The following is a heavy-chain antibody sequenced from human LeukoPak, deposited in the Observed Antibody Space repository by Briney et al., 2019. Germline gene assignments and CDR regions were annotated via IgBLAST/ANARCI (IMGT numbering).Heavy chain of an antibody. D-gene: IGHD3-3*01. J-gene: IGHJ3*02. CDR1: GGSISSHY. Sequence: SETLSLTCTVSGGSISSHYGSWIRQPPGKGLEWIGYIYYSGSTNYNPSLKSRVTISVDTSKNQFSLKLSSVTAADTAVYYCARRAGGMYYDFWSGSTIDAFDIWGQGTMVTVSS. V-gene: IGHV4-59*11. CDR3: ARRAGGMYYDFWSGSTIDAFDI. CDR2: IYYSGST.